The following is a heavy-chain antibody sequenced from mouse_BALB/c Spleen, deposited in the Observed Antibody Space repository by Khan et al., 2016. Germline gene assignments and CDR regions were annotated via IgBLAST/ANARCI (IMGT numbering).Heavy chain of an antibody. D-gene: IGHD1-1*01. CDR3: AIWRYYYGSSYGWFAY. CDR2: INPNTGYT. Sequence: VQLQESGAELAKPGASVKMSCKASGYTFTDYWMHWVKQRPGQGLEWIGYINPNTGYTEYNQKFKDKATLTADKSSSTAYMQLSSLTSADSAVYYCAIWRYYYGSSYGWFAYWGQGTLVTVSA. V-gene: IGHV1-7*01. J-gene: IGHJ3*01. CDR1: GYTFTDYW.